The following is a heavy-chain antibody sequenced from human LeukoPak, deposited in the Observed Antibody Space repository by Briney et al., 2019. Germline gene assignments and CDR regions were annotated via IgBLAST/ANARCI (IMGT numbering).Heavy chain of an antibody. V-gene: IGHV3-48*03. CDR1: GFTFSSYE. Sequence: GGSLRLSCAASGFTFSSYEMNWVRQAPGKGLEWVSYISSSGSTIYYADSLKGRFTIPRDNAKNSLYLQTNSLRAEDTAVYYCAELGITMIGGVWGKGTTVTISS. CDR3: AELGITMIGGV. CDR2: ISSSGSTI. J-gene: IGHJ6*04. D-gene: IGHD3-10*02.